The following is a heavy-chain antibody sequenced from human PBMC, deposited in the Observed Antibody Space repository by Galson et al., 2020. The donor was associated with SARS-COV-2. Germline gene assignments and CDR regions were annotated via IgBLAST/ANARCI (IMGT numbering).Heavy chain of an antibody. CDR2: IYYSGST. CDR3: ARIQRITIVGVVMINAFDI. J-gene: IGHJ3*02. CDR1: GDSISSYY. V-gene: IGHV4-59*01. Sequence: SETLSLTCTVSGDSISSYYWSWIRQPPGKGLEWIGYIYYSGSTNYNPSLKSRVTISVDTSKNQFSLKLSSVTAADTAVYYCARIQRITIVGVVMINAFDIWCQGTMVTVAS. D-gene: IGHD3-3*01.